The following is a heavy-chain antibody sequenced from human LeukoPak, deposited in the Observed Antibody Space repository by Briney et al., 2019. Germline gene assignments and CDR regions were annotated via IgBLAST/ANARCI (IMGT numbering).Heavy chain of an antibody. D-gene: IGHD3-16*01. Sequence: GGSLRLSCAASGFTFSSYWMTWVRQAPGKGLEWVANIKQDVSEKYYVDSVKGRFTISRDNAKNSLYLQMNSLIAEDTAVYYCARADVARPKYFDLWGRGTLATVSS. CDR1: GFTFSSYW. V-gene: IGHV3-7*01. CDR3: ARADVARPKYFDL. CDR2: IKQDVSEK. J-gene: IGHJ2*01.